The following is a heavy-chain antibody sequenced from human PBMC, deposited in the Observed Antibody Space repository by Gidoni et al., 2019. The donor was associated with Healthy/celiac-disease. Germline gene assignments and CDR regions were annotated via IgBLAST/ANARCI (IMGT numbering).Heavy chain of an antibody. V-gene: IGHV1-8*01. CDR2: MNPKRGNT. D-gene: IGHD4-17*01. CDR3: ARARDPDYCDYVGAWFDP. CDR1: GYTFSSYD. Sequence: QVQLVQSGAEVKKPGASVKVYCTASGYTFSSYDINWVRQATVQGLEWMGWMNPKRGNTGYVQKFQGRVTMTRNTSISTAYMELSSLISEDTAVYYCARARDPDYCDYVGAWFDPWCQGTLVTVSS. J-gene: IGHJ5*02.